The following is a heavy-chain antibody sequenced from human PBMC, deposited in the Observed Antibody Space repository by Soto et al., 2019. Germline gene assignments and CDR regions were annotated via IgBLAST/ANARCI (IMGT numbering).Heavy chain of an antibody. Sequence: HPGGSLRLSCAASGFTFSSYAMSWVRQAPGKGLEWVSAISGSGGSTYYADSVKGRFTISRDNSKNTLYLQMNSLRAEDTAVYYCAKGIQPVDWFDPWGQGTLVTVSS. CDR2: ISGSGGST. CDR1: GFTFSSYA. CDR3: AKGIQPVDWFDP. V-gene: IGHV3-23*01. J-gene: IGHJ5*02.